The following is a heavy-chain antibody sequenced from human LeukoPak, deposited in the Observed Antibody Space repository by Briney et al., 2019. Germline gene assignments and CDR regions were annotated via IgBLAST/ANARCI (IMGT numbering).Heavy chain of an antibody. Sequence: PSETLSLTCTVCGGSISSYYWSWIRQPPGKGLEWIGYIYYSGSTNYNPSLKSRVTISVDTSKNQFSLKLSSVTAADTAVYYCARDTLYRGFRMDAFDIWGQGTMVTVSS. CDR3: ARDTLYRGFRMDAFDI. V-gene: IGHV4-59*01. D-gene: IGHD1-26*01. CDR1: GGSISSYY. CDR2: IYYSGST. J-gene: IGHJ3*02.